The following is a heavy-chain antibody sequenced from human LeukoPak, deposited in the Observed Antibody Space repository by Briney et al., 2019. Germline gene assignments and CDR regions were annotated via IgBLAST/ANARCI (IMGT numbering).Heavy chain of an antibody. J-gene: IGHJ5*02. CDR1: GYTFTSYY. D-gene: IGHD3-10*01. V-gene: IGHV1-46*01. Sequence: ASVKVSCKASGYTFTSYYMHWVRQAPGQGLEWMGIINPSGGSTSYAQKFQGRVTMTRDTSISTAYMELSRLRSDDTAVYYCARVTHYGSGSIPYWGFDPWGQGTLVTVSS. CDR2: INPSGGST. CDR3: ARVTHYGSGSIPYWGFDP.